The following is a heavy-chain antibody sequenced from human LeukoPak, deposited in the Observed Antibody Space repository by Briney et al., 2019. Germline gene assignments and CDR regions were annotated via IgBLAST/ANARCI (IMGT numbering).Heavy chain of an antibody. CDR1: GGSFSGYY. J-gene: IGHJ4*02. CDR2: IYYSGST. D-gene: IGHD1-26*01. V-gene: IGHV4-34*01. Sequence: PSETLSLTCAVYGGSFSGYYWSWIRQPPGKGLEWIGIIYYSGSTYFNPSLKSRVTISADTSKNQFSLQLTFVTAADTAVYYCARLEWELLGPAGFDYWGQGTLVTVSS. CDR3: ARLEWELLGPAGFDY.